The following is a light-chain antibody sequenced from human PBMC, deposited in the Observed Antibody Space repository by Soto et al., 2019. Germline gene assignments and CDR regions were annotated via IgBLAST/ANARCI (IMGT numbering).Light chain of an antibody. V-gene: IGKV1-39*01. CDR3: QQGYHTPFT. J-gene: IGKJ3*01. Sequence: DIQMTQSPSSLSASVGDRVTITCRASQSISSYLNWYQHKSGEAPKLLIYAASSLQSGVPSRFSGSGSETEFTLTISSLQPEDFATYYCQQGYHTPFTFGPGTKVDIK. CDR1: QSISSY. CDR2: AAS.